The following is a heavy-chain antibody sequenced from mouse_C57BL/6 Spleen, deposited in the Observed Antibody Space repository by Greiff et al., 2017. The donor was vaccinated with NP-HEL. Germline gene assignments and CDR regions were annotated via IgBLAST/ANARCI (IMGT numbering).Heavy chain of an antibody. CDR2: IYPGDGDT. CDR3: ANGLYYFDY. V-gene: IGHV1-82*01. CDR1: GYAFSSSW. Sequence: VQLQQSGPELVKPGASVKISCKASGYAFSSSWMNWVKQRPGKGLEWIGRIYPGDGDTNYIGKFKGKATLTADKSSSTAYMQLSSLTSDDSAVYFCANGLYYFDYWGQGTTLTVSS. J-gene: IGHJ2*01.